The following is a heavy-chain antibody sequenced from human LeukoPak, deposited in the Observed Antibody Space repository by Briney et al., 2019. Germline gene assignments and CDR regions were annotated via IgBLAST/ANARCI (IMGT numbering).Heavy chain of an antibody. CDR1: GFTFSSYS. V-gene: IGHV3-21*01. Sequence: PGGSLRLSRAASGFTFSSYSMNWVRQAPGKGLEWVSSISSSSSYIYYADSVKGRFTISRDNAKNSLYLQMNSLRAEDTAVYYCARDRWVASCSGGSCYEGCYYYYDMDVWGQGTTVTVSS. CDR3: ARDRWVASCSGGSCYEGCYYYYDMDV. CDR2: ISSSSSYI. J-gene: IGHJ6*02. D-gene: IGHD2-15*01.